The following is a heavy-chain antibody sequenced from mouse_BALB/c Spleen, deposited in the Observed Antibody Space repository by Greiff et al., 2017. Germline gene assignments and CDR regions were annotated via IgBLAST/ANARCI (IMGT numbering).Heavy chain of an antibody. J-gene: IGHJ4*01. CDR3: ARDNGNPYYYAMDY. Sequence: EVKVEESGPGLVKPSQSLSLTCSVTGYSITSGYYWNWIRQFPGNKLEWMGYISYDGSNNYNPSLKNRISITRDTSKNQFFLKLNSVTTEDTATYYCARDNGNPYYYAMDYWGQGTSVTVSS. D-gene: IGHD1-1*01. V-gene: IGHV3-6*02. CDR1: GYSITSGYY. CDR2: ISYDGSN.